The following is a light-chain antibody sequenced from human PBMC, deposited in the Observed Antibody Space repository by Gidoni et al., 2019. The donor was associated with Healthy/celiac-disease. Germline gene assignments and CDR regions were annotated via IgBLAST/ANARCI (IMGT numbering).Light chain of an antibody. CDR2: AAS. J-gene: IGKJ2*01. Sequence: IQMTPSPSSLSASLGDRVTITCRPSQSISSYLNWYQQKPGKAPKLLIYAASSLQSGVPSRFSGSGSGTDFTLTISSLQPEDFATYYCQQSYSTPLYTFGQGTKLEIK. V-gene: IGKV1-39*01. CDR3: QQSYSTPLYT. CDR1: QSISSY.